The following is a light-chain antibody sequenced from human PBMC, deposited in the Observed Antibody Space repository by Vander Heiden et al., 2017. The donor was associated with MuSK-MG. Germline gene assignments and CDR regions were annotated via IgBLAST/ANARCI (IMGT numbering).Light chain of an antibody. V-gene: IGKV3-15*01. CDR2: GAA. CDR1: QSISTN. Sequence: DIVLTQSPATLSLSPGDRATLSCRASQSISTNLAWYQQKPGQAPRLLMFGAATRATGVPARVSGSGSGTEFTLTISSLHSEDFSIYYCQQYDDWPPLTFGGGTRVEIK. CDR3: QQYDDWPPLT. J-gene: IGKJ4*01.